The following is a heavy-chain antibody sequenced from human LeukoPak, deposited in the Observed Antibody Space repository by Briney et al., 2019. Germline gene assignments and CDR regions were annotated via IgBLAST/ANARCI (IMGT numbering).Heavy chain of an antibody. CDR3: ARSYAQYCSTASCSHCDH. V-gene: IGHV3-20*04. J-gene: IGHJ4*02. CDR2: INWNGGST. Sequence: GGSLRLSCAASGFTFDDYGMAWVRQAPGKGLEWVSGINWNGGSTGYADSVKGRFTISRDNAKNSLYLQMNNLRAEDTAFYYCARSYAQYCSTASCSHCDHWGQGTLVTVSS. D-gene: IGHD2-2*01. CDR1: GFTFDDYG.